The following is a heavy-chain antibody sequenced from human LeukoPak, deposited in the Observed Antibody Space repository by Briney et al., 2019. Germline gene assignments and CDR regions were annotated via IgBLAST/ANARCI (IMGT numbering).Heavy chain of an antibody. CDR1: GDTFISYA. J-gene: IGHJ4*02. V-gene: IGHV1-69*13. CDR2: IIPILGTA. D-gene: IGHD3-10*01. CDR3: ARVGDYGSGSYFFDY. Sequence: SVKVSCKASGDTFISYAITWVRQAPGQGLEWMGGIIPILGTANYAQKFQGRVTITADESTSTAYMELSSLRSEDTAVYYCARVGDYGSGSYFFDYWGQGALVTVSS.